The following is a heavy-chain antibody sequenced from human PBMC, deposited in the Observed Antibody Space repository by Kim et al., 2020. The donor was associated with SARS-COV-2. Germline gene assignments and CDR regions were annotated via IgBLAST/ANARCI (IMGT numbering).Heavy chain of an antibody. CDR2: IYYSGST. Sequence: SETLSLTCTVSGGSISSSSYYWGWIRQPPGKGLEWIGSIYYSGSTYYNPSLKSRVTISVDTSKNQFSLKLSSVTAADTAVYYCARVSGSYSEYYFDYWGQGTLVTVSS. CDR1: GGSISSSSYY. D-gene: IGHD3-10*01. V-gene: IGHV4-39*01. J-gene: IGHJ4*02. CDR3: ARVSGSYSEYYFDY.